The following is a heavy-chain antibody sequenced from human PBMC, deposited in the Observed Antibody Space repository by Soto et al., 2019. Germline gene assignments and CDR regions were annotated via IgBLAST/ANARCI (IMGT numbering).Heavy chain of an antibody. CDR3: TMKYYYDSSGYYYFDY. Sequence: EVQLVESGGGLVKPGRSLRLSCTASGFTFGDYAMSWFRQAPGKGLEWVGFIRSKAYGGTTEYAASVKGRFTISRDDSKSIAYLQMNSLKTEDTAVYYCTMKYYYDSSGYYYFDYWGQGTLVTVSS. CDR2: IRSKAYGGTT. V-gene: IGHV3-49*05. D-gene: IGHD3-22*01. CDR1: GFTFGDYA. J-gene: IGHJ4*02.